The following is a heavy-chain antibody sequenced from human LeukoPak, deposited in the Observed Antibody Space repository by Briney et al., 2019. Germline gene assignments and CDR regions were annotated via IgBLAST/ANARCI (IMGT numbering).Heavy chain of an antibody. Sequence: PGGSLRLSCAASGFTFSSYWMSWVRQAPGKGLEWVANIKEDGSEKYYVDSVKGRFTISRDNAKKSLYLQMNSLRAEDTAVYYCVRGALYMYYLDYWGQGTLVTVSS. CDR3: VRGALYMYYLDY. J-gene: IGHJ4*02. D-gene: IGHD2-8*01. CDR1: GFTFSSYW. V-gene: IGHV3-7*01. CDR2: IKEDGSEK.